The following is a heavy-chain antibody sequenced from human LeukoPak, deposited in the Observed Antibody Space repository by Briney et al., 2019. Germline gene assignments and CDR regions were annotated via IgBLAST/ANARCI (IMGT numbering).Heavy chain of an antibody. Sequence: SETLSLTCTVSGGSISSYYWSWIRQPPGKGLEWIGYIYHSGSTYYNPSLKSRVTISVDRSKNQFSLKLSSVTAADTAVYYCARVTNYYDSSGRDAFDIWGQGTMVTVSS. V-gene: IGHV4-59*12. CDR1: GGSISSYY. J-gene: IGHJ3*02. CDR3: ARVTNYYDSSGRDAFDI. D-gene: IGHD3-22*01. CDR2: IYHSGST.